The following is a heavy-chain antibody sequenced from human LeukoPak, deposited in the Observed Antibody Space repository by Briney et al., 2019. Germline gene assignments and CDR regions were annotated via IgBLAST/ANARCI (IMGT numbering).Heavy chain of an antibody. J-gene: IGHJ6*02. CDR3: ARDLEWLSISAYYYYGMDV. CDR2: ISYDGSNK. CDR1: GFTFSSYA. V-gene: IGHV3-30-3*01. Sequence: GGSLRLSCAASGFTFSSYAMHWVRQAPGKGLEWVAVISYDGSNKYYADSVKGRFTISRDNSKNTLYLQMNSLRAEDTAVYYCARDLEWLSISAYYYYGMDVWGQGTAVTVSS. D-gene: IGHD3-3*01.